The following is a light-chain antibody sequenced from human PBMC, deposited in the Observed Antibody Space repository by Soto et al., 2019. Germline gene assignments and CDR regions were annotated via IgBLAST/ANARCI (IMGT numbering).Light chain of an antibody. CDR2: GAS. CDR1: QSVSNNY. V-gene: IGKV3-20*01. Sequence: VLTQSPGTLSVSAGDRATLSCRASQSVSNNYLAWYQQKPGQAPRLLIYGASNRATGITDRFSGSGSGTDFTLTITRLEPEDFAVYYCQQYGSSGTVGQGTRWIS. CDR3: QQYGSSGT. J-gene: IGKJ1*01.